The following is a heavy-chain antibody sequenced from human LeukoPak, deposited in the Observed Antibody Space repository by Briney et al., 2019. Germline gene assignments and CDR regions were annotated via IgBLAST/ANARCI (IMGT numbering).Heavy chain of an antibody. CDR3: AKEIQLWLFVIDN. V-gene: IGHV3-30*02. CDR2: IRYDGGNK. D-gene: IGHD5-18*01. CDR1: GFTFSSYA. Sequence: QAGGSLRLSCAASGFTFSSYAMSWVRQAPGKGLEWVAFIRYDGGNKYYADSVKGRFTISRDNSKNTLYLQMNSLRAEDTAVYYCAKEIQLWLFVIDNWGQGTLVTVSS. J-gene: IGHJ4*02.